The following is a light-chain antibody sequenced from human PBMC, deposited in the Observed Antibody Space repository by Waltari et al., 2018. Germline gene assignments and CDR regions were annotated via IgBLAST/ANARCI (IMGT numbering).Light chain of an antibody. J-gene: IGKJ2*01. Sequence: IQLTQSPPSLSASIGDRVTITCRASQGISSFLAWYQQKPGKAPELLIYAASTLESGVPSRFSGSGSGTDFTLTISSLQPEDFATYYCQQLNTYPYTFGQGTKLEI. CDR1: QGISSF. V-gene: IGKV1-9*01. CDR3: QQLNTYPYT. CDR2: AAS.